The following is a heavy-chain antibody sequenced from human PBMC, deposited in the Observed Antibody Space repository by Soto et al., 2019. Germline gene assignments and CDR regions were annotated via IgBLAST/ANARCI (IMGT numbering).Heavy chain of an antibody. J-gene: IGHJ6*02. D-gene: IGHD2-15*01. Sequence: SETLSLTCVVTRGSVSSGGYSWTWIRQPPGKALEWIGFVFDTESTYYNPSLKSRVTISVEKSKNQFSLRLTSMTAADTAVYFCARERRYCSGGICSDGLDVWGQGTTVTVSS. V-gene: IGHV4-30-2*01. CDR2: VFDTEST. CDR1: RGSVSSGGYS. CDR3: ARERRYCSGGICSDGLDV.